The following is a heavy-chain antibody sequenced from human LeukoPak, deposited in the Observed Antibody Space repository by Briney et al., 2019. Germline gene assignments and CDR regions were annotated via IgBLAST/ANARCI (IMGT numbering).Heavy chain of an antibody. CDR3: ARDAGRFLEFEGRYYYYYYGMDV. J-gene: IGHJ6*02. CDR2: ISGYNGNT. Sequence: EASVKVSCKASGYTFTSYGISWVRQAPGQGLEWMGWISGYNGNTDYAQKLQGRVTMTTDTSTSTAYMELRSLRSDDTAVYYCARDAGRFLEFEGRYYYYYYGMDVWGQGTTVTVSS. D-gene: IGHD3-3*01. CDR1: GYTFTSYG. V-gene: IGHV1-18*01.